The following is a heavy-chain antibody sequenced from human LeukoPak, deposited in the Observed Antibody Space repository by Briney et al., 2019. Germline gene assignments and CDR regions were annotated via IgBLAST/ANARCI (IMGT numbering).Heavy chain of an antibody. Sequence: TSETLSLTCTVSGASFSSSTYYWGWIRQPPGKGLEWIGSIYYSGSTYYNPSLKSRVTMSVDTSKNQFSLKLSSVTAADTAVYYCARHAGGIAAAGTRPFDYWGQGTLVTVSS. CDR2: IYYSGST. J-gene: IGHJ4*02. D-gene: IGHD6-13*01. V-gene: IGHV4-39*01. CDR3: ARHAGGIAAAGTRPFDY. CDR1: GASFSSSTYY.